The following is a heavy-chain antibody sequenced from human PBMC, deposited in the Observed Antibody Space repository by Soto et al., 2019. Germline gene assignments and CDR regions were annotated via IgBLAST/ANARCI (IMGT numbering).Heavy chain of an antibody. CDR2: IMPIFGTP. J-gene: IGHJ6*02. CDR3: ARDRSWKSYYYDSSVPYFYGMDV. D-gene: IGHD3-22*01. V-gene: IGHV1-69*01. Sequence: QVQLVQSGAEVKKPGSSVKVSCKASAGTFSSYGISWVRQAPGQGLEWMGGIMPIFGTPNYAQKFQGRVTXTXXXSXXXXXXXXXXXXSEXXAVYYCARDRSWKSYYYDSSVPYFYGMDVWGQGTTVTVSS. CDR1: AGTFSSYG.